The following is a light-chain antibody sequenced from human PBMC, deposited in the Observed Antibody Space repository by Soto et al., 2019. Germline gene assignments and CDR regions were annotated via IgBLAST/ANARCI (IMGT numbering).Light chain of an antibody. Sequence: QSVLAQPPSVSAAPGQKVTISCSGSSSNIGNNYVSWYQQLPGTAPKLLIYENNKRPSGIPDRFSGSKSGTSATLGITGLXXXXXADYYCGTWDSSLSVWVFGGGTKLTVL. J-gene: IGLJ3*02. CDR3: GTWDSSLSVWV. CDR2: ENN. V-gene: IGLV1-51*02. CDR1: SSNIGNNY.